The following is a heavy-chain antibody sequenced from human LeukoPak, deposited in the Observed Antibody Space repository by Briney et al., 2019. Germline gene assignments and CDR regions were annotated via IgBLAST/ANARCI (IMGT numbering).Heavy chain of an antibody. D-gene: IGHD7-27*01. CDR3: ARDPNWGSPSGYLDY. Sequence: GGSLRLSCVASGFSFSSYWMSWVRQAPGKGLEWVAHIKEDGREKYYVDSVKGRFTISRDNAKNSLYLQINSLRAEDTAVYYCARDPNWGSPSGYLDYWGQGTLVTVSS. J-gene: IGHJ4*02. CDR2: IKEDGREK. CDR1: GFSFSSYW. V-gene: IGHV3-7*03.